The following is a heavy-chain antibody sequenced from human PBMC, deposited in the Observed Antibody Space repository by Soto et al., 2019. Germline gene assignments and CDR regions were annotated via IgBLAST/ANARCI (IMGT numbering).Heavy chain of an antibody. CDR3: AKALSPWGAYCSSTSCYTPYYGMDV. V-gene: IGHV3-30*18. Sequence: GGSLRLSCAASGFTFSSYGMHWVRQAPGKGLEWVAVISYDGSNKYYADSVKGRFTISRDNAKNSLYLQMNSLRAEDTALYYCAKALSPWGAYCSSTSCYTPYYGMDVWGQGTTVTVSS. J-gene: IGHJ6*02. D-gene: IGHD2-2*02. CDR1: GFTFSSYG. CDR2: ISYDGSNK.